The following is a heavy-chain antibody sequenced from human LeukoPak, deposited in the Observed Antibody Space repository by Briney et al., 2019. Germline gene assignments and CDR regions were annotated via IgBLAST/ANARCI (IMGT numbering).Heavy chain of an antibody. D-gene: IGHD6-13*01. Sequence: GASVKVSCKASGYTFTGYYMHWVRQAPGQGLEWMGRINPNSGGTNYAQKFQGRVTMTRDTSISTAYMGLSRLRSDDTAVYYCARDKAKGEAAAGFWGQGTLVTVSS. CDR2: INPNSGGT. CDR3: ARDKAKGEAAAGF. J-gene: IGHJ4*02. CDR1: GYTFTGYY. V-gene: IGHV1-2*06.